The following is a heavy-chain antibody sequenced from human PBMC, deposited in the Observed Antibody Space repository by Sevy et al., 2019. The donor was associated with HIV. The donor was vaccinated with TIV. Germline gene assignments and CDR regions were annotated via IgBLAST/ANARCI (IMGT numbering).Heavy chain of an antibody. CDR3: VGHKLTYTNGWHYFDY. Sequence: SETLSLTCIVSGASISNTAYYWGWIRQSPGKGLEWIASIRHGGYTFYNPSLKSRVTISADTSKNQFSLKLTSVSAADTSIYYCVGHKLTYTNGWHYFDYWGQGTVVTVSS. D-gene: IGHD2-8*01. V-gene: IGHV4-39*01. CDR2: IRHGGYT. J-gene: IGHJ4*02. CDR1: GASISNTAYY.